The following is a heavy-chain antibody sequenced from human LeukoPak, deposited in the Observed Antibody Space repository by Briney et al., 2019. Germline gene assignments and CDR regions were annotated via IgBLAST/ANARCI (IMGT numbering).Heavy chain of an antibody. Sequence: ASVKVSCKASGGTFNNYTINWVRQAPGQGLEWMGGIIPIFGSSNYAQKFQGRVTITADESTTTAYMELSSLRSEDTAVYYCARVTHTELSTWFDPWGQGTLVTVSS. CDR3: ARVTHTELSTWFDP. CDR1: GGTFNNYT. J-gene: IGHJ5*02. V-gene: IGHV1-69*13. CDR2: IIPIFGSS. D-gene: IGHD5-18*01.